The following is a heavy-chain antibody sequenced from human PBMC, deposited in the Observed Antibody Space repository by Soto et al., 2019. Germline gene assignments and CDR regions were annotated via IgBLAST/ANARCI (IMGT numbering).Heavy chain of an antibody. V-gene: IGHV4-30-4*01. Sequence: SETLSLTCTVSGGSISSGDYYWSWIRQPPGKGLEWIGYIYYSGSTYYNPSLKSRVTISVDTSKNQFSLKLSSVTAADTAVYYCARESMDTAYDYWGQGTLVTVSS. D-gene: IGHD5-18*01. CDR3: ARESMDTAYDY. CDR1: GGSISSGDYY. J-gene: IGHJ4*02. CDR2: IYYSGST.